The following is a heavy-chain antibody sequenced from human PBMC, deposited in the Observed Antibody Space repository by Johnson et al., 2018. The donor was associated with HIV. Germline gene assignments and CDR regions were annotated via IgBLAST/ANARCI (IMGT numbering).Heavy chain of an antibody. Sequence: QVHLVESGGGVVQPGGSLRLSCTASGFTFRNYAMHWVRQAPGKGLEWVAVISYDGSNKYYADSVKGRFTISRDNSKNTLYLQMNSLRAEDTAVYYCARAKGWELRDAFDIWGQGTMVTVSS. J-gene: IGHJ3*02. D-gene: IGHD1-26*01. CDR3: ARAKGWELRDAFDI. CDR1: GFTFRNYA. V-gene: IGHV3-30*04. CDR2: ISYDGSNK.